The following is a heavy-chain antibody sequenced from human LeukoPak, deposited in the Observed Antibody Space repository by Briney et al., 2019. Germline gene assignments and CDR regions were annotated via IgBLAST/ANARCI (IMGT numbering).Heavy chain of an antibody. CDR3: ARTGTYDAFDI. CDR2: IIPIFGTA. D-gene: IGHD1/OR15-1a*01. V-gene: IGHV1-69*06. J-gene: IGHJ3*02. Sequence: GASVKVSCKASGGTFSSYAISWVRQAPGQGLERMGGIIPIFGTANYAQKFQGRVTITADKSTSTAYMELSSLRSEDTAVYYCARTGTYDAFDIWGQGTMVTVSS. CDR1: GGTFSSYA.